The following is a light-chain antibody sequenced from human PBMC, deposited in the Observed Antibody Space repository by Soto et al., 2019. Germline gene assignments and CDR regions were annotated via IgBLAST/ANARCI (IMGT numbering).Light chain of an antibody. V-gene: IGKV1-17*03. CDR3: LQHTSYPWT. CDR1: QGISKY. J-gene: IGKJ1*01. Sequence: DIQMTQSPSAKSASVGDRVTITCRASQGISKYLAWFQQKPGKVPKRLIYAASSLQSGVPARFSGSGSGTEFTRTISSLQPEDFGTYYCLQHTSYPWTFGQGTKVEIK. CDR2: AAS.